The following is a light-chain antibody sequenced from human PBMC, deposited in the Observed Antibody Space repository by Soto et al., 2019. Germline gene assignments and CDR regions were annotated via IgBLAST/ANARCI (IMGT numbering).Light chain of an antibody. J-gene: IGKJ1*01. CDR3: QQYGSSPT. Sequence: ESVLTQSPGTLSLSPGEIATLSCRASQSVSSSYLAWYQQKPGQAPRLLIYGASSRATGIQDRFSGSGSGTDFTLTISRLEPEDFAVYYCQQYGSSPTFGQGTKVEIK. CDR1: QSVSSSY. V-gene: IGKV3-20*01. CDR2: GAS.